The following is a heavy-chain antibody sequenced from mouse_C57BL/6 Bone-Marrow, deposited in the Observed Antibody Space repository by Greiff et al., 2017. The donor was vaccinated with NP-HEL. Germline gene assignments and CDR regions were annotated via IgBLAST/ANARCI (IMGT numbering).Heavy chain of an antibody. Sequence: EVKVVESGGGLVKPGGSLKLSRAASGFTFSSYAMSWVRQTPEKRLEWVATISDGGSYTYSPDNVKGRFTISRDNAKNNLYLQMSHLKSEDTAMYYCAREPPYYAMDYWGQGTSVTVSS. J-gene: IGHJ4*01. CDR2: ISDGGSYT. V-gene: IGHV5-4*01. CDR3: AREPPYYAMDY. CDR1: GFTFSSYA.